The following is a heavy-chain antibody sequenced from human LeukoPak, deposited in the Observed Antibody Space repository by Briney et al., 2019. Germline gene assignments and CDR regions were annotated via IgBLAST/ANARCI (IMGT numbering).Heavy chain of an antibody. J-gene: IGHJ4*02. Sequence: ASVKVSCKAPGYTFTTYNINWVRQAPGQGLEWMGWISAYSGKTNYAQKVQGRVTMTTDTATSTAYMELRSLTSDDTAVYYCARPFNWNDYFDYWGQGTLVTVSS. V-gene: IGHV1-18*01. CDR2: ISAYSGKT. CDR3: ARPFNWNDYFDY. CDR1: GYTFTTYN. D-gene: IGHD1-1*01.